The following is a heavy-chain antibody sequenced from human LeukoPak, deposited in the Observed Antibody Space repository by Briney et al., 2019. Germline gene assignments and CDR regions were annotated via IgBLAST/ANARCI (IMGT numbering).Heavy chain of an antibody. CDR1: GYTFTSYG. CDR3: ARAHSGSYFAY. V-gene: IGHV1-69*04. J-gene: IGHJ4*02. D-gene: IGHD1-26*01. CDR2: IIPILGIA. Sequence: VASVKVSCKASGYTFTSYGISWVRQAPGQGLEWMGRIIPILGIANYAQKFQGRVTITADKSTSTAYMELSSLRSEDTAVYYCARAHSGSYFAYWGQGTLVTVSS.